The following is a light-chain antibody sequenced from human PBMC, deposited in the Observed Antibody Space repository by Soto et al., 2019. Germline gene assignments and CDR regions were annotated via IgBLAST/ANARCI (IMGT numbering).Light chain of an antibody. V-gene: IGLV2-14*03. CDR3: GSYTSATPLV. CDR1: SSDIGRYNY. Sequence: QSVLTQPASVSGSPGQSITISCTGSSSDIGRYNYVSWYQQLPGKAPKLIIYEVSNRPSGVSDRFSGSKSGNTASLSISGLQTEEGGDYYCGSYTSATPLVFGRRTQLTVL. CDR2: EVS. J-gene: IGLJ2*01.